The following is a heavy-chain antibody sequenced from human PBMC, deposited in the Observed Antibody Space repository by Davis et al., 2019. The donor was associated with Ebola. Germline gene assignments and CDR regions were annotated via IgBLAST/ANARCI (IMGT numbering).Heavy chain of an antibody. CDR1: GFTFSSYG. V-gene: IGHV3-33*01. D-gene: IGHD1-26*01. J-gene: IGHJ3*02. CDR3: ARGPGGSSLDI. Sequence: SLKISCAASGFTFSSYGMHWVRQAPGKGLEWVAVIWYDGSNKYYADSVKGRFTISRDNSKNTLYLQMNSLRAEDTAVYYCARGPGGSSLDIWGQGTMVTVSS. CDR2: IWYDGSNK.